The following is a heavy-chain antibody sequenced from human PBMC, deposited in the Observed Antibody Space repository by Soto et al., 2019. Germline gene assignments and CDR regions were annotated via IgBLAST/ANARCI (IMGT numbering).Heavy chain of an antibody. CDR3: AKEGGRGGGCFDY. J-gene: IGHJ4*02. CDR1: GFTFSSYG. Sequence: EVQLLESGGGLVQPGGSLRLSCAASGFTFSSYGMSWVRQAPGKGLEWVSAISGSGGSTYYADSVKGRFTISRDNSKNTLYLQINSLRAEDTAVYYCAKEGGRGGGCFDYWGQGTLVTVSS. CDR2: ISGSGGST. D-gene: IGHD3-16*01. V-gene: IGHV3-23*01.